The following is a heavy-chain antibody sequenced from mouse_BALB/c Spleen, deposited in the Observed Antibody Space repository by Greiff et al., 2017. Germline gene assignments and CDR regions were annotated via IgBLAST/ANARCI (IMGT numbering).Heavy chain of an antibody. CDR1: GFSLTSYG. Sequence: VKLVESGPGLVAPSQSLSITCTVSGFSLTSYGVHWVRQPPGKGLEWLGVIWAGGSTNYNSALMSRLSISKDNSKSQVFLKMNSLQTDDTAMYYCARPYYYGYGAWFAYWGQGTLVTVSA. D-gene: IGHD1-2*01. CDR2: IWAGGST. J-gene: IGHJ3*01. CDR3: ARPYYYGYGAWFAY. V-gene: IGHV2-9*02.